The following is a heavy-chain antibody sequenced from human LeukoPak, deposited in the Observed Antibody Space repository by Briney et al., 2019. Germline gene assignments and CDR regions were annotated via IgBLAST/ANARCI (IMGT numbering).Heavy chain of an antibody. CDR2: ISSSGSTI. CDR1: GFTFSSYE. CDR3: ARYYGVDIDY. D-gene: IGHD3-10*01. Sequence: GGSLRLSCAASGFTFSSYEMNWVRQAPGKGLEWVPYISSSGSTIYYADSVKGRFTISRDNAKNSLYLQMNSLRAEDTAVYYCARYYGVDIDYWGQGTLVTVSS. V-gene: IGHV3-48*03. J-gene: IGHJ4*02.